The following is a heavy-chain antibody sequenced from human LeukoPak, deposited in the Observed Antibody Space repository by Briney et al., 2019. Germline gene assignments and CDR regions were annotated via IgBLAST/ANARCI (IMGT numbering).Heavy chain of an antibody. CDR1: GCSISSYW. D-gene: IGHD6-19*01. J-gene: IGHJ4*02. CDR2: IKQDGSEN. Sequence: PGGALTLSCAASGCSISSYWMSWVRQAPGKGLEWVANIKQDGSENYYVDPVKGRFTISRDNAKNSLYLQMNSLRAEDTAVYYCAREFRFSSGIGAFDYWGQGTLVTVSS. V-gene: IGHV3-7*01. CDR3: AREFRFSSGIGAFDY.